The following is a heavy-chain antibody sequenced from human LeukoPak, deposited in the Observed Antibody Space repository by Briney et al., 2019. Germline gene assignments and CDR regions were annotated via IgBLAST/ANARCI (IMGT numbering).Heavy chain of an antibody. D-gene: IGHD1-26*01. CDR3: ARDREVLVWSTFGKWYFDL. CDR1: GFTFSNYE. Sequence: GGSLRLSCAASGFTFSNYEMHWVRQAPGKGLEWVSYISSSGSDIYYADSVKGRFTISRDNAKNSLYLHMNSLRAEDTAVYYCARDREVLVWSTFGKWYFDLWGRGSLVIVSS. J-gene: IGHJ2*01. V-gene: IGHV3-48*03. CDR2: ISSSGSDI.